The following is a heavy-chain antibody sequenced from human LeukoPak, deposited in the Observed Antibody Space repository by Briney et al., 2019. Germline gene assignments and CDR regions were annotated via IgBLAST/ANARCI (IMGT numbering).Heavy chain of an antibody. V-gene: IGHV4-39*01. CDR3: ARHHGYSYGFGMDV. J-gene: IGHJ6*02. Sequence: KPSETLSLTCTVSGGSVSGGNFYWGWIRQPPGKGLEWIGSIYYSGSTYYNPSLKSRVTISVDTSKNQFSLKLSSVTAADTAVYYCARHHGYSYGFGMDVWGQGTTVTVSS. D-gene: IGHD5-18*01. CDR2: IYYSGST. CDR1: GGSVSGGNFY.